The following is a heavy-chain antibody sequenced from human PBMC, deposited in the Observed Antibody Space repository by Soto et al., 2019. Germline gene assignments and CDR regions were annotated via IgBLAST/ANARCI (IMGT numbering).Heavy chain of an antibody. D-gene: IGHD3-3*01. Sequence: EVQLVESGGGLVQPGRSLRLSCAASRFTFDDYAMHWVRQAPGKGLEWVSGISWNSGSIGYADSVKGRFTISRDNAKNSLYLQMNSLRAEDTALYYCAKDRDFWINYMDVWGKGTTVTVSS. CDR1: RFTFDDYA. V-gene: IGHV3-9*01. J-gene: IGHJ6*03. CDR3: AKDRDFWINYMDV. CDR2: ISWNSGSI.